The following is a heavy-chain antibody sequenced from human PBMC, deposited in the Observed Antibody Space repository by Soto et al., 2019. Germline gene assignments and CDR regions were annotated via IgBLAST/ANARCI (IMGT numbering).Heavy chain of an antibody. CDR3: ARDVSPGSSSLYLDAFDI. D-gene: IGHD6-13*01. Sequence: EVQLEESGGDLVQPGGSLRLSCAASGFTLSAYWMTWVRQAPGKGLEWVANINRDGSKKSYLDPVRGRFTIARDNVGNSLYLQMDSLRADDTALYYCARDVSPGSSSLYLDAFDIWGQGTRVTVSS. CDR2: INRDGSKK. V-gene: IGHV3-7*05. CDR1: GFTLSAYW. J-gene: IGHJ3*02.